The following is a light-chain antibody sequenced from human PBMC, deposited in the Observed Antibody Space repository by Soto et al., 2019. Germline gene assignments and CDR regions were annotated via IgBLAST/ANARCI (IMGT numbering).Light chain of an antibody. CDR2: LGT. V-gene: IGKV2-28*01. Sequence: DIVMTQSPLSLPVIPGEPASISCRPSQSLLHSNGFSYLDWYLQKPGQSPQLLSYLGTNRASGVPVRFSGSGSGTDFTLEISRVEAEDVGVYYCMQTLHTPWTFGQGTKVEIK. CDR1: QSLLHSNGFSY. CDR3: MQTLHTPWT. J-gene: IGKJ1*01.